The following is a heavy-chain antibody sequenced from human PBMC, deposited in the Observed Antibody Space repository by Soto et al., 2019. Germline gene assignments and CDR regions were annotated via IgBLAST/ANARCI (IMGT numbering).Heavy chain of an antibody. J-gene: IGHJ4*02. CDR3: ARDTLVIEVVAGSAL. CDR2: IIPIFGTA. CDR1: GGSFSSYA. Sequence: LLKVACKTSGGSFSSYAISCGRQAPGQGLEWMGGIIPIFGTANYAQKFQGRVTITADESTSTAYMELSSLRSEDTAVYYCARDTLVIEVVAGSALWGQGTLVPGSS. V-gene: IGHV1-69*01. D-gene: IGHD2-15*01.